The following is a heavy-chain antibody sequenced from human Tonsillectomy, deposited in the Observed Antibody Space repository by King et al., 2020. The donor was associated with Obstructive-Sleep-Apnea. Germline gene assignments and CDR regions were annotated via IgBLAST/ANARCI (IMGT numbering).Heavy chain of an antibody. J-gene: IGHJ4*02. CDR3: ARDSPGDGGNQGFDY. CDR1: GGSISSGGYY. V-gene: IGHV4-31*03. Sequence: QLQESGPGLVKPSQTLSLTCTVSGGSISSGGYYWSWIRQHPGKGLEWIGYIYYSGSTYYNPSLTSRVTISVDTSKNQFSLKLSSVTAADTAVYYCARDSPGDGGNQGFDYWGQGTLVTVSS. CDR2: IYYSGST. D-gene: IGHD4-23*01.